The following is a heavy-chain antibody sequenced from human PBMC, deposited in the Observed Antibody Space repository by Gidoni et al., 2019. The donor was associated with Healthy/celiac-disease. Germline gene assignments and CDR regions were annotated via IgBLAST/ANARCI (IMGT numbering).Heavy chain of an antibody. J-gene: IGHJ4*02. CDR2: IRSKANSYAT. D-gene: IGHD4-17*01. Sequence: EVQLVESGGGLVQPGGSLKLSCAASGFTFSGSAMHWVRQASGKGLEWVGRIRSKANSYATTYAASVKGRFNISRDDSKNTAYLQMNSLKIEDTAVYYCTTATTVTTIDYWGQGTLVTVSS. V-gene: IGHV3-73*02. CDR1: GFTFSGSA. CDR3: TTATTVTTIDY.